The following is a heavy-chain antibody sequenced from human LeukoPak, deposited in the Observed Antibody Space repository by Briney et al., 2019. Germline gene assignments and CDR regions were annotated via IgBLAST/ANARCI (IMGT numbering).Heavy chain of an antibody. V-gene: IGHV4-34*01. CDR1: GGSFSGYY. D-gene: IGHD3-22*01. J-gene: IGHJ6*03. CDR3: ARALIVTPASCYMDV. Sequence: SETLPLTCAAFGGSFSGYYWSWIRQAPGKGLEWIGEINESGDTKYNPSLKSRVTISVDTSKNQFSLNVKSVTAADTAVYYCARALIVTPASCYMDVWGKGTTVTVSS. CDR2: INESGDT.